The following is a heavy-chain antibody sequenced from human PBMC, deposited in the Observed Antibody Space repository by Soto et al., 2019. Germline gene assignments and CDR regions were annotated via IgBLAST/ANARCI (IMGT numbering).Heavy chain of an antibody. D-gene: IGHD2-15*01. J-gene: IGHJ5*02. CDR2: ISAYNGNT. CDR3: ARAGYCSGGSCYSLFFDP. CDR1: GYTFTSYG. Sequence: QVQLVQSGAEVKKPGASVKVSCKASGYTFTSYGISWVRQAPGQGLEWMGWISAYNGNTNYAQKIQGRVTMTTDTSASTAHMKLRSLDSDDTDVYYYARAGYCSGGSCYSLFFDPWGQGTLVTVSS. V-gene: IGHV1-18*01.